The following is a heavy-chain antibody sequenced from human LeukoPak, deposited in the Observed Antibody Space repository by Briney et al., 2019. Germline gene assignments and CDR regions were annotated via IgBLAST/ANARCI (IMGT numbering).Heavy chain of an antibody. D-gene: IGHD6-19*01. CDR2: ISSSSSYI. CDR3: AKDSSGWGY. Sequence: GGSLRLSCAASGFTLSSYSMNWVRQAPGKGLEWVSSISSSSSYIYYADSVKGRFTISRDNSKNTLYLQMNSLRPEDTAMYYCAKDSSGWGYWGQGTLVTVSS. J-gene: IGHJ4*02. CDR1: GFTLSSYS. V-gene: IGHV3-21*01.